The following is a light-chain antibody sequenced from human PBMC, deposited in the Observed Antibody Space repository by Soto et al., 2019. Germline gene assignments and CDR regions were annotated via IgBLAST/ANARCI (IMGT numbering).Light chain of an antibody. Sequence: QSVLTQPASVSGSPGQSITISCTGTSSDVGGYNFVSWYQQHPGKAPKLIIYDVSNRPSGVSNRFSGSKSGTTASLTISGLQAEDEADYYCSSYTSSNTHVFGTGTKVTVL. V-gene: IGLV2-14*01. CDR2: DVS. CDR3: SSYTSSNTHV. J-gene: IGLJ1*01. CDR1: SSDVGGYNF.